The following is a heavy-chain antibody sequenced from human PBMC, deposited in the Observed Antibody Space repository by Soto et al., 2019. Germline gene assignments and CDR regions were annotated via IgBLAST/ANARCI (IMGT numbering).Heavy chain of an antibody. D-gene: IGHD5-12*01. J-gene: IGHJ4*02. V-gene: IGHV4-59*08. CDR3: ARHYGDGYDYVDY. Sequence: PSETLSLTCTVCGWSINTYYWSRNQQHPGKGLEWIGYIYYRANPNYNPSLKSRVTISQDTSKNQFSLKLSSVTAADTAVYYCARHYGDGYDYVDYWGQGTLVTVSS. CDR1: GWSINTYY. CDR2: IYYRANP.